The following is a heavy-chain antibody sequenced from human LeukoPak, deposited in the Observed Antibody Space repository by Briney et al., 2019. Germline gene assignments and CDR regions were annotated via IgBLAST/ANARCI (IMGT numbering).Heavy chain of an antibody. CDR2: ISYDGSNK. Sequence: PGGSLRLSCAASGFTFSSYGIHWVRQAPGKGLEWVAVISYDGSNKYYADSVKGRFTISRDKSKNTLYLQINSLRAEDTAVYYCAKGTYLSDDAFDIWGQGTMVTVSS. CDR1: GFTFSSYG. D-gene: IGHD2/OR15-2a*01. V-gene: IGHV3-30*18. J-gene: IGHJ3*02. CDR3: AKGTYLSDDAFDI.